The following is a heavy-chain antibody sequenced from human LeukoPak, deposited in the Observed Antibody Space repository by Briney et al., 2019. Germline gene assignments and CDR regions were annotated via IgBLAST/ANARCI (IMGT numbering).Heavy chain of an antibody. CDR2: INGSGGST. D-gene: IGHD1-26*01. CDR1: GFTFGSYA. CDR3: AKKYSTGLDP. J-gene: IGHJ5*02. Sequence: GGSLRLSCAASGFTFGSYAMSWVRQAPGKGLEWVSDINGSGGSTYYTDSVKGRFTISRDNSKNTLYLQMNSLRAEVTAIYYCAKKYSTGLDPWGQGTLVTVSS. V-gene: IGHV3-23*01.